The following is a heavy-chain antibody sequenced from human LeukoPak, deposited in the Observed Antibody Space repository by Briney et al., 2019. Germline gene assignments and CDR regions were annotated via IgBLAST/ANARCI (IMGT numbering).Heavy chain of an antibody. J-gene: IGHJ6*02. Sequence: ASVKVSCKASGYTFTSYDINWVRQATGQGLEWMGWMNPNSGNTGYAQKFQGRVTMTRNTSISTAYMELSSLRSEDTAVYYCARVPYDSSGYLPFYSFYYYYHGMDVWGQGTTVTVSS. D-gene: IGHD3-22*01. V-gene: IGHV1-8*01. CDR2: MNPNSGNT. CDR1: GYTFTSYD. CDR3: ARVPYDSSGYLPFYSFYYYYHGMDV.